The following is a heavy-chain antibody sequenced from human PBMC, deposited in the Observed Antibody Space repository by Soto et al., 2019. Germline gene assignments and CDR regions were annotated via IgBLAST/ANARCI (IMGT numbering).Heavy chain of an antibody. J-gene: IGHJ4*02. D-gene: IGHD4-17*01. V-gene: IGHV4-39*01. CDR2: IYYSGTT. CDR1: SGSISSSTYY. Sequence: QLQLQESGPGLVKPSETLSLTCIVSSGSISSSTYYWGWIRQPPGKGLEWIGSIYYSGTTYYNPSLRSRVTIYVETSKNHFSLRLSSVTAADTAVSYCASHDYGGLYPTFFDYWGQGTLVTVSS. CDR3: ASHDYGGLYPTFFDY.